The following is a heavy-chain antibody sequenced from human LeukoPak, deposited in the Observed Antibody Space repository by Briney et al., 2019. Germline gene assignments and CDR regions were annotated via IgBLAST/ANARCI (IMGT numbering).Heavy chain of an antibody. V-gene: IGHV3-48*02. CDR3: ARDSYSYYDFWSGYLGVYYYGMDV. J-gene: IGHJ6*02. D-gene: IGHD3-3*01. Sequence: GGSLRLSCAASGFTFSSYSMNWVRQAPGKGLEWVSYISSSGSTIYYADSVKGRLTISRDNAKNSLYLQLSSLRDEDTAVYYCARDSYSYYDFWSGYLGVYYYGMDVWGQGTTVTVSS. CDR1: GFTFSSYS. CDR2: ISSSGSTI.